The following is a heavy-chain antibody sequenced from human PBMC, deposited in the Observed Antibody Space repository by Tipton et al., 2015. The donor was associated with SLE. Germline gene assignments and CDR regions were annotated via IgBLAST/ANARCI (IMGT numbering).Heavy chain of an antibody. Sequence: TLSLTCTVSGGSLSSYYWSWIRQPPGKGLEWIGYIYYSGNTNYNPSLKNRVTISLDTSKNQFSLKLNSVTAADTAVYFCARGVAATTYFYYYYMDLWGKGTTVTVSS. CDR2: IYYSGNT. V-gene: IGHV4-59*01. J-gene: IGHJ6*03. D-gene: IGHD1-26*01. CDR1: GGSLSSYY. CDR3: ARGVAATTYFYYYYMDL.